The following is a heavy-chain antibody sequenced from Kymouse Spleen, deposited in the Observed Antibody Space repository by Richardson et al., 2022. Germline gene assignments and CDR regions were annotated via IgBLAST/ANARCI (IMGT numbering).Heavy chain of an antibody. D-gene: IGHD3-10*01. CDR2: IWYDGSNK. J-gene: IGHJ4*02. CDR1: GFTFSSYG. V-gene: IGHV3-33*01. Sequence: QVQLVESGGGVVQPGRSLRLSCAASGFTFSSYGMHWVRQAPGKGLEWVAVIWYDGSNKYYADSVKGRFTISRDNSKNTLYLQMNSLRAEDTAVYYCARDDGSGPFDYWGQGTLVTVSS. CDR3: ARDDGSGPFDY.